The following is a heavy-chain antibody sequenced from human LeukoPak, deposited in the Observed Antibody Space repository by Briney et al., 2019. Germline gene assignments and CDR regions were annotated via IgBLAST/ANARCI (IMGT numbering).Heavy chain of an antibody. CDR1: GFTFSSCW. D-gene: IGHD2/OR15-2a*01. Sequence: GGSLRLSCAASGFTFSSCWMTWVRQAPGKGLEWVANIKPDESEKYYVDSVKGRFTISRDNAKNSVYLQMNSLRVEDTAVYYCTRCNMLDIWGQGTMVTVSS. CDR3: TRCNMLDI. J-gene: IGHJ3*02. V-gene: IGHV3-7*03. CDR2: IKPDESEK.